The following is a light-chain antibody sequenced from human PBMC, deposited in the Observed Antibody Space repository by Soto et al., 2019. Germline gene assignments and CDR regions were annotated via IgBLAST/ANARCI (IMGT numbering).Light chain of an antibody. CDR2: KAS. CDR1: QSISSW. CDR3: QQYNSYSWT. V-gene: IGKV1-5*03. J-gene: IGKJ1*01. Sequence: DIQMTQSPSTLSASVEDRVTITCRASQSISSWLAWYQQKPGKAPKLLIYKASSLESGVPSRFSGSGSGTEFTLTISSLQPDEFATYYCQQYNSYSWTFGQGTKVEIK.